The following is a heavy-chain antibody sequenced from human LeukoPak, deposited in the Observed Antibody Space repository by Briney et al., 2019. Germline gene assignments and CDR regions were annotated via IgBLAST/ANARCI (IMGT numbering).Heavy chain of an antibody. CDR3: AKEPVLMTTVTRYDY. J-gene: IGHJ4*02. CDR2: ISGSGGST. CDR1: GFTFSSYG. V-gene: IGHV3-23*01. Sequence: GGSLRLSCAASGFTFSSYGMSWVRQAPGKGLEWVSAISGSGGSTYYADSVKGRFTISRDNSKNTLYLQMNSLRAEDTAVYYCAKEPVLMTTVTRYDYWGQGTLVTVSS. D-gene: IGHD4-17*01.